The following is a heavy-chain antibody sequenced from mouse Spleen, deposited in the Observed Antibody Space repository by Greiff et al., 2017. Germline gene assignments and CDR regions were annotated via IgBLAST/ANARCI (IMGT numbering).Heavy chain of an antibody. Sequence: VQLQQSGAELARPGASVKLSCKASGYTFTSYGISWVKQRTGQGLEWIGEIYPRSGNTYYNEKFKGKATLTADKSSSTAYMELRSLTSEDSAVYFCARKGHYGSSSYAMDYWGQGTSVTVSS. J-gene: IGHJ4*01. V-gene: IGHV1-81*01. CDR1: GYTFTSYG. CDR3: ARKGHYGSSSYAMDY. CDR2: IYPRSGNT. D-gene: IGHD1-1*01.